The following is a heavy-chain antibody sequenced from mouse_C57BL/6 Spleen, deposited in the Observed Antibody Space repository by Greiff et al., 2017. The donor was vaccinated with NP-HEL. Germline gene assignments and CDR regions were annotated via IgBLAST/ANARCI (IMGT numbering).Heavy chain of an antibody. V-gene: IGHV1-52*01. D-gene: IGHD3-2*02. Sequence: QVQLQQPGAELVRPGSSVKLSCTASGYTFTSYWMHWVKQRPIQGLEWIGNIDPSDSETHYNQKLKNKATLTVDKTSSTAYLQLRSLTSDDSAVYYCARRAQATFFDYWGQGTTLTVSS. CDR1: GYTFTSYW. CDR3: ARRAQATFFDY. CDR2: IDPSDSET. J-gene: IGHJ2*01.